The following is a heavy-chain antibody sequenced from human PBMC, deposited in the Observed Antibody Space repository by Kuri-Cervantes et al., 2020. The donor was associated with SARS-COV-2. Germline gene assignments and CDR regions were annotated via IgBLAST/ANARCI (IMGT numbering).Heavy chain of an antibody. Sequence: GSLRLSCTVSGGSISSYYWSWIRQPPGKGLEWIGYIYYSGSTNYNPSLKSRVTISVDTSKNQFSLKLSSMTAADTAVYYCARSKGSGWFGFDPSMDVWGQGTTVTVSS. D-gene: IGHD6-19*01. V-gene: IGHV4-59*01. CDR2: IYYSGST. CDR1: GGSISSYY. CDR3: ARSKGSGWFGFDPSMDV. J-gene: IGHJ6*02.